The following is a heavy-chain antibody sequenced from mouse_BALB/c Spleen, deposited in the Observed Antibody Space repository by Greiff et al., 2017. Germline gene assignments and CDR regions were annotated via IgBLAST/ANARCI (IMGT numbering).Heavy chain of an antibody. Sequence: EVQLVESGGGLVKPGGSLKLSCAASGFTFSSYAMSWVRQTPEKRLEWVASISSGGSTYYPDSVKGRFTISRDNARNILYLQMSSLRSEDTAMYYCARGSSGFDYWGQGTTLTVSS. CDR2: ISSGGST. V-gene: IGHV5-6-5*01. CDR1: GFTFSSYA. J-gene: IGHJ2*01. D-gene: IGHD3-1*01. CDR3: ARGSSGFDY.